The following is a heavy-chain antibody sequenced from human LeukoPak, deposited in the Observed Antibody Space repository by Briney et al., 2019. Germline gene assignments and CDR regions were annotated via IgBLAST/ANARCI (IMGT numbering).Heavy chain of an antibody. CDR3: ARGLVGATN. J-gene: IGHJ4*02. D-gene: IGHD1-26*01. CDR1: GGSFSGYY. V-gene: IGHV4-30-4*01. CDR2: IYYSGST. Sequence: SETLSLTCAVYGGSFSGYYWSWIRQPPGKGLEWIGHIYYSGSTYYNPSLKSRVTISVDTSKNQFSLKLSSVTAADTAVYYCARGLVGATNWGQGTLVTVSS.